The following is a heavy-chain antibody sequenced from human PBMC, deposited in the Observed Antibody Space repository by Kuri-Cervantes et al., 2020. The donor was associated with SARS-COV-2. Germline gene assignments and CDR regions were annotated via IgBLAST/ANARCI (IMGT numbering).Heavy chain of an antibody. CDR1: GGSISSSSYY. CDR3: ARGAGAAVAGTLITIYYYYGMDV. CDR2: IYYSGST. Sequence: GSLRLSCTVSGGSISSSSYYWGWIRQPPGKGLEWIGSIYYSGSTYYNPSLKSRVTISVDTSKNQFSLKLSSVTAADTAVYYCARGAGAAVAGTLITIYYYYGMDVWGQGTTVTVSS. J-gene: IGHJ6*02. V-gene: IGHV4-39*01. D-gene: IGHD6-19*01.